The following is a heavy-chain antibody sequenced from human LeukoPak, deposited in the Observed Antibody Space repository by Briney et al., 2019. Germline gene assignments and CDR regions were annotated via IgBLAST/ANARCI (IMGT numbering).Heavy chain of an antibody. CDR1: GDSVSSNSAA. J-gene: IGHJ3*02. D-gene: IGHD2-21*01. V-gene: IGHV6-1*01. Sequence: SQTLSLTCAISGDSVSSNSAAWNWIRQSPSRGLGWLGRTYYRSKWFFNYEVSVRSRITINPDTSKNQFSLQLNSVTPEDTAVYFCAREIEAQTTYCAFDIWGQGTMVTVSS. CDR2: TYYRSKWFF. CDR3: AREIEAQTTYCAFDI.